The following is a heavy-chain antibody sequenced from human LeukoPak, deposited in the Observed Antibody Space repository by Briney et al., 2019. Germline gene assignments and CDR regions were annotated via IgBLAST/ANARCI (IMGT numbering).Heavy chain of an antibody. CDR2: IMGSVPRT. CDR3: AKGAYDYIEVGYFDY. CDR1: GFPFANYA. Sequence: SGGSLRLSCAASGFPFANYAMSWVRQTPGRGLGWVSHIMGSVPRTQYADSVKGRFTISRDNSKNTLYRQMNSRRADDTAVYFCAKGAYDYIEVGYFDYWGQGTVVTVSS. V-gene: IGHV3-23*01. D-gene: IGHD2-21*01. J-gene: IGHJ4*02.